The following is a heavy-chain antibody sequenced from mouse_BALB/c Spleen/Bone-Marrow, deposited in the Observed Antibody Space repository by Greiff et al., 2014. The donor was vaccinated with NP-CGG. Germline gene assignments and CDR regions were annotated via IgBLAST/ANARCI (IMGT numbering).Heavy chain of an antibody. CDR1: GFAFSSYD. CDR2: ISSGGGST. J-gene: IGHJ3*01. Sequence: VQLKESGGGLVKPGGSLKLSCAASGFAFSSYDMSWVRQTPEKRLEWVAYISSGGGSTNYPDTVKGRFTISRDNAKNTLYLQMSSLKSEDTAMYYCARLPSYYRYEDAYWGQGTLVTVSA. D-gene: IGHD2-14*01. CDR3: ARLPSYYRYEDAY. V-gene: IGHV5-12-1*01.